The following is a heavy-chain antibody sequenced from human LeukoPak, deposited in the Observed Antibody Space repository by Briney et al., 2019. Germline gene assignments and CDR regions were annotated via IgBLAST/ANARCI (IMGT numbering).Heavy chain of an antibody. D-gene: IGHD3-10*01. V-gene: IGHV3-23*01. CDR3: AKDYYYGPGSYYIRGNDAFDI. CDR2: ISGSGGST. Sequence: GGSLRLSCAASGFTFSSYAMSWVRQAPGKGLEWVSAISGSGGSTYYADSVKGRFTISRDNCKNTLYLQMNSLRAEDTAVYYCAKDYYYGPGSYYIRGNDAFDIWGQGTMVTVSS. J-gene: IGHJ3*02. CDR1: GFTFSSYA.